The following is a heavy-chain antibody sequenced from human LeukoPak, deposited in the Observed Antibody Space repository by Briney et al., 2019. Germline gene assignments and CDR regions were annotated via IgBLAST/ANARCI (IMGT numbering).Heavy chain of an antibody. J-gene: IGHJ5*02. CDR3: ASSDYDFWSGYPNWFDP. D-gene: IGHD3-3*01. CDR2: ISGSSSTI. V-gene: IGHV3-48*01. Sequence: GGSLRLSCAASGFSFNDCVMQWVRQAPGKGLEWVSYISGSSSTIYYADSVKGRFTISRDNAKNALYLQMNSLRAEDTAVYYCASSDYDFWSGYPNWFDPWGQGTLVTVSS. CDR1: GFSFNDCV.